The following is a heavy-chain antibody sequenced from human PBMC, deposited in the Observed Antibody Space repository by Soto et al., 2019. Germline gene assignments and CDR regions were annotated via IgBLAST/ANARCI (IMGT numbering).Heavy chain of an antibody. V-gene: IGHV4-30-4*01. CDR2: IYYSGST. CDR3: ARANYFDSSGPFDY. Sequence: SETLSLTCTVSGGSISSGDYYWSWIRQPPGKGLEWIGYIYYSGSTYYNPSFESRVTLSVDTSRKQFSLKVSSVTAADTAVYYCARANYFDSSGPFDYWGPGTLVTVSS. D-gene: IGHD3-22*01. CDR1: GGSISSGDYY. J-gene: IGHJ4*02.